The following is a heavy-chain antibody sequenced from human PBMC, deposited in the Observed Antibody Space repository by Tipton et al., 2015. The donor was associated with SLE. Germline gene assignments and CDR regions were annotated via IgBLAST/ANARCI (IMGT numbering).Heavy chain of an antibody. J-gene: IGHJ4*02. CDR3: ARVMYSSSSFDY. D-gene: IGHD6-6*01. V-gene: IGHV3-7*01. Sequence: SLRLSCAAPGFTFSSYWMSWVRQAPGKGLEWVANIKQDGSEKYYVDSVKGRFTISRDNAKNSLYLQMNSLRAEDTAVYYCARVMYSSSSFDYWGQGTLVTVSS. CDR2: IKQDGSEK. CDR1: GFTFSSYW.